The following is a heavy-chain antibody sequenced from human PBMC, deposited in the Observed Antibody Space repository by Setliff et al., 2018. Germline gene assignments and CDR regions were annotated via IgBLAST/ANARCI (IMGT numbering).Heavy chain of an antibody. J-gene: IGHJ4*02. Sequence: GASVKVSCKASGYIFTYYAIHWVRQAPGQGLEWMGWINAGNGNTKYSQKFQGRVTITRDTSASTAYMELNSLTSEDTAVYYCARRPYDSSGYFNYWGQGTLVTVST. V-gene: IGHV1-3*01. CDR1: GYIFTYYA. CDR2: INAGNGNT. CDR3: ARRPYDSSGYFNY. D-gene: IGHD3-22*01.